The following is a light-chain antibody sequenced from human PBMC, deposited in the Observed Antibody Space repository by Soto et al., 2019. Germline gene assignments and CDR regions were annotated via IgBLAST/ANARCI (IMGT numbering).Light chain of an antibody. V-gene: IGKV1-5*01. J-gene: IGKJ1*01. CDR2: DAS. Sequence: DIQMTQSPSALSASVGDRVTITCRASQSIRSWLAWYQQKPGRAPNLLIFDASTLENGVPSRFTGSGSGTQFTLTISSLEPEDFAVYYCQQRSNSWTFGQGTKVDI. CDR1: QSIRSW. CDR3: QQRSNSWT.